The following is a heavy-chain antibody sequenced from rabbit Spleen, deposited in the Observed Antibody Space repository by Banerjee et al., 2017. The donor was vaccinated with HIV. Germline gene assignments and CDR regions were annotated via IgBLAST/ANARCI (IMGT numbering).Heavy chain of an antibody. CDR2: IDPVFDAA. V-gene: IGHV1S7*01. D-gene: IGHD1-1*01. CDR1: GFDLSNCG. J-gene: IGHJ6*01. Sequence: QSLEESGGDLVKPGASLTLSCKASGFDLSNCGVSWVRQAPGKGLEWIGYIDPVFDAAYYATWVNGRFTISSHNAQNTLYLQLNSLTAADTATYFCVRGASVSGYYSLWGPGTLVTVS. CDR3: VRGASVSGYYSL.